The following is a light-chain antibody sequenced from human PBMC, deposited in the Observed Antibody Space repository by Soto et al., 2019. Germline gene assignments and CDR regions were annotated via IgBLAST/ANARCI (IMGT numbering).Light chain of an antibody. Sequence: QSVLTQPPSASGAPGQRVTISCSGSRSNIGSNTVNWYQQLPGTAPKLLIYSHNQRPSGFPDRFSVSKSGTSASLAISGLQSEDEADYYCATWDDNLDGYVFGTGTKVTVL. V-gene: IGLV1-44*01. J-gene: IGLJ1*01. CDR1: RSNIGSNT. CDR2: SHN. CDR3: ATWDDNLDGYV.